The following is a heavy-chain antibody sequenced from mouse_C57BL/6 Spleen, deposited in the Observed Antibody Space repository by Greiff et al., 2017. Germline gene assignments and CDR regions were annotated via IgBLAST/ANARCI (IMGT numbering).Heavy chain of an antibody. CDR3: ARRLGASTWFAY. CDR2: IYPGSGST. Sequence: QVQLKQPGAELVKPGASVKMSCKASGYTFTSYWITWVKQRPGQGLEWIGDIYPGSGSTNYNEKFKSKATLTVDTSSSTAYMQLSSLTSEDSAVYYCARRLGASTWFAYWGQGTLVTVSA. V-gene: IGHV1-55*01. J-gene: IGHJ3*01. CDR1: GYTFTSYW. D-gene: IGHD2-10*02.